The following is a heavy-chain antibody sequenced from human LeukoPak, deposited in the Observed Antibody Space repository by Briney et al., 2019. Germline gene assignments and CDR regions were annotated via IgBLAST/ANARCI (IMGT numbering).Heavy chain of an antibody. Sequence: SVKVSCKASGYTFTGYYMHWVRQAPGQGLGWMGGIIPIFGTANYAQKFQGRVTITADKSTSTAYMELSSLRSEDTAVYYCARSEPEYSSSWYLDRSDGSLYNWFDPWGQGTLVTVSS. V-gene: IGHV1-69*06. D-gene: IGHD6-13*01. J-gene: IGHJ5*02. CDR2: IIPIFGTA. CDR1: GYTFTGYY. CDR3: ARSEPEYSSSWYLDRSDGSLYNWFDP.